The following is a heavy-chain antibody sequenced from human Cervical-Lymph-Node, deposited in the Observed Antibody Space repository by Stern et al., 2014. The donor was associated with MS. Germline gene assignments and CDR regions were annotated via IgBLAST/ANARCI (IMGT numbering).Heavy chain of an antibody. Sequence: QVQLVESGGGVVQPGRSLRLSCAASGFTFSIYGMHWVRQAPGKGLEWVAVIWYDGSNKNYAASVKGRFTISRDNSKNTLYLQMNSLRAEDTAVYYCARDGRGYSGYDYFDYWGQGTLVTVSS. CDR3: ARDGRGYSGYDYFDY. CDR1: GFTFSIYG. V-gene: IGHV3-33*01. D-gene: IGHD5-12*01. J-gene: IGHJ4*02. CDR2: IWYDGSNK.